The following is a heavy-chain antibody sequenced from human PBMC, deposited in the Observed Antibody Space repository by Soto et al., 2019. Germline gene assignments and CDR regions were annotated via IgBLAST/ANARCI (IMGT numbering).Heavy chain of an antibody. CDR2: IKQDGSEK. V-gene: IGHV3-7*01. CDR3: ARDPSGVYYDFWSGYSEDMDV. CDR1: GFTFSSYW. Sequence: PGGSLRLSCAASGFTFSSYWMSWVRQAPGKGLEWVANIKQDGSEKYYVDSVKGRFTISRDNAKNSLYPQMNSLRAEDTAVYYCARDPSGVYYDFWSGYSEDMDVWGKGTTVTVSS. J-gene: IGHJ6*03. D-gene: IGHD3-3*01.